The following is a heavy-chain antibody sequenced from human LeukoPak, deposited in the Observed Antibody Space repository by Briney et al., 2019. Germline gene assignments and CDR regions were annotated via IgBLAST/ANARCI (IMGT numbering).Heavy chain of an antibody. CDR2: ISYDGSNK. V-gene: IGHV3-30*04. CDR3: GRWGIEAAIDY. J-gene: IGHJ4*02. CDR1: GFTFSSYA. Sequence: GGSLRLSCAASGFTFSSYAMHWVRQAPGKGLEWVAVISYDGSNKYYADSVKGRFTISRDNSKNTLYLQMNSLRAEDTAVYYCGRWGIEAAIDYWGQGTLVTVSS. D-gene: IGHD2-2*01.